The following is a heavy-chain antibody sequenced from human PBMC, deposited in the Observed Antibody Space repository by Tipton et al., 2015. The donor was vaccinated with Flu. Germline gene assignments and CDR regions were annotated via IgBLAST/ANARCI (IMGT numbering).Heavy chain of an antibody. V-gene: IGHV4-59*12. Sequence: TLSLTCTVSGGSISSYYWSWIRQPPGKGLEWIGYIYYSGSTNYNPSLKGRVTMSVDTSKNQFSLKLSSVTAADTAVYYCARDTRFGDEWFDPWGQGTLVTVSS. D-gene: IGHD3-10*01. CDR2: IYYSGST. CDR1: GGSISSYY. J-gene: IGHJ5*02. CDR3: ARDTRFGDEWFDP.